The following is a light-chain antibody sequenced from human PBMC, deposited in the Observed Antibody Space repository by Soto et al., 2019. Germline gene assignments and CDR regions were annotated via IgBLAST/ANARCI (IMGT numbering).Light chain of an antibody. CDR3: QQYATSPTT. Sequence: ENVLTQSPGTLSLSPGERATLSCRASQSVSSSYLAWYQHKPGQAPRSLIYGASTRATGIPDRFSGSGSGTDFTLTISRLEPEDFAVYYCQQYATSPTTFGQGTKV. CDR2: GAS. V-gene: IGKV3-20*01. J-gene: IGKJ1*01. CDR1: QSVSSSY.